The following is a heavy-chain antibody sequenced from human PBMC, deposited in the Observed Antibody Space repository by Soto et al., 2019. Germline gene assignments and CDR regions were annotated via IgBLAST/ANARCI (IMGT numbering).Heavy chain of an antibody. V-gene: IGHV3-30*18. J-gene: IGHJ6*02. CDR3: EKVGVVVGVAATRGGMDV. CDR1: GFTFSSYG. D-gene: IGHD2-15*01. Sequence: QVQLVESGGGVVQPGRSLRLSCAASGFTFSSYGMHWVRQAPGKGLEWVAVISYDGSNKYYADSVKGGFTISRDNSKNTLDLEMSSLRAEDTAVYYCEKVGVVVGVAATRGGMDVWGQGTTVTVSS. CDR2: ISYDGSNK.